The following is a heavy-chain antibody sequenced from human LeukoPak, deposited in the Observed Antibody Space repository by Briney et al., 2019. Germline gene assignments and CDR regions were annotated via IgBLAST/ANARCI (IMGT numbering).Heavy chain of an antibody. J-gene: IGHJ5*02. V-gene: IGHV4-34*01. CDR3: ARGQVPAARGHNWFDP. CDR1: GWSFNDFY. CDR2: INARGDT. Sequence: SETLSLTCAVSGWSFNDFYWNWIRQPPGKGLEWIGEINARGDTNYNPSLKSRVTISVDTSKNQFSLSLSSMSASDTAVYYCARGQVPAARGHNWFDPWGQGTLVTVSS. D-gene: IGHD2-2*01.